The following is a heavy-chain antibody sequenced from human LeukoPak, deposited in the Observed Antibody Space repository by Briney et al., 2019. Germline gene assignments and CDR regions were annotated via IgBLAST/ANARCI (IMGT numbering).Heavy chain of an antibody. V-gene: IGHV3-7*04. CDR1: TFPFSNYW. CDR2: IRQEEGAK. D-gene: IGHD3-16*01. CDR3: ARDRPWGYFDD. Sequence: GGSLRLSCAASTFPFSNYWLSWVRQAPGKGLEWVANIRQEEGAKQYADSVKGRFNMSRDSATKTVYQEMNSLRAEDTAVYYCARDRPWGYFDDWGQGTLVTVSS. J-gene: IGHJ4*02.